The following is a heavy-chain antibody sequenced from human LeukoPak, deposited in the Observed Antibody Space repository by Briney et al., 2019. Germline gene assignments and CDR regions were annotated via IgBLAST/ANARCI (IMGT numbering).Heavy chain of an antibody. V-gene: IGHV3-23*01. CDR3: AKDGTPYLTQMATAY. J-gene: IGHJ4*02. Sequence: PGGSLRLSCAASGFTFSSYAMSWVRQAPGKGLEWVSAISGSGGSTYYADSVKGRFTISRDNSRSTLYLQMNSLRAEDTAIYYCAKDGTPYLTQMATAYWGQGTLVTVSS. CDR1: GFTFSSYA. CDR2: ISGSGGST. D-gene: IGHD5-24*01.